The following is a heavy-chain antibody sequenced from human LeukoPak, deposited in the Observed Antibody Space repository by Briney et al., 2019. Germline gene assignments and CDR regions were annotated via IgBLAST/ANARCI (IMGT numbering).Heavy chain of an antibody. CDR1: GGSISSYY. Sequence: PSETLSLTCTVSGGSISSYYWSWIRQPPGKGLEWIGYIYYSGSTNYNPSLKSRVTISVDTSKNQFSLKLSSVTAADTAVYYCARVGGYSGHDDFYYYYYMDVWGKGTTVTVSS. J-gene: IGHJ6*03. CDR3: ARVGGYSGHDDFYYYYYMDV. CDR2: IYYSGST. V-gene: IGHV4-59*12. D-gene: IGHD5-12*01.